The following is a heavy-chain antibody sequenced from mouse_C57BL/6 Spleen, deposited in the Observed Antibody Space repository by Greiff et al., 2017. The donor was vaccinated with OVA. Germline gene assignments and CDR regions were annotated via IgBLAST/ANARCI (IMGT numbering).Heavy chain of an antibody. CDR3: TRGYYGSSPYWYFDV. D-gene: IGHD1-1*01. CDR1: GFNIKDDY. Sequence: VQLQQSGAELVRPGASVKLSCTASGFNIKDDYMHWVKQRPEQGLEWIGWIDPENGDTEYASKFQGKATITADTSSNTAYLQLSGLTSEDTAGYYCTRGYYGSSPYWYFDVWGTGTTVTVTS. J-gene: IGHJ1*03. CDR2: IDPENGDT. V-gene: IGHV14-4*01.